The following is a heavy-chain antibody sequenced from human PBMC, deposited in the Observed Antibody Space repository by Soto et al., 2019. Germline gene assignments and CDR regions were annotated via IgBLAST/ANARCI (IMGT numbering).Heavy chain of an antibody. D-gene: IGHD2-2*01. CDR2: IYPGDSDT. CDR1: GYNFPNYW. Sequence: PGESLKISCKGSGYNFPNYWIGWVRQMPGKGLDWMGIIYPGDSDTRYSPSFQGQVTISADKSISTAYLQWSSLKASDTAMYYCARHLGYCSSSSCSSDFDSWGQGTLVTVSS. V-gene: IGHV5-51*01. J-gene: IGHJ4*02. CDR3: ARHLGYCSSSSCSSDFDS.